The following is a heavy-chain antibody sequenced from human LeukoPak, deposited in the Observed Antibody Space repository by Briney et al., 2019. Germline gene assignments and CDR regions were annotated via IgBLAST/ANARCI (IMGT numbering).Heavy chain of an antibody. V-gene: IGHV3-64*01. CDR1: GFTFSSYA. J-gene: IGHJ3*02. CDR2: ISSNGGST. CDR3: ARDFPGWDAFDI. Sequence: GGSLRLSCAASGFTFSSYAMHWVRQAPGKGLEYVSAISSNGGSTYYANSVKGRFTISRDNSKDTLYLQMGSLRAEDMAVYYCARDFPGWDAFDIWGQGTMVTVSS. D-gene: IGHD6-19*01.